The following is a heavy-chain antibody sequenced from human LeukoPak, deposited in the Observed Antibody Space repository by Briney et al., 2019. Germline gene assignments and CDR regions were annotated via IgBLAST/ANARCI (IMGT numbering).Heavy chain of an antibody. CDR2: IYHSGST. CDR1: GYSISSDYY. Sequence: PSETLSLTCTVSGYSISSDYYWGWIRQPPGRGLEWIGTIYHSGSTYYNPSLKSRVTISVDMSKSQFSLKLSSVTAADTAVYYCTREGGTSFDYWGQGTLVTVSS. D-gene: IGHD4-23*01. V-gene: IGHV4-38-2*02. J-gene: IGHJ4*02. CDR3: TREGGTSFDY.